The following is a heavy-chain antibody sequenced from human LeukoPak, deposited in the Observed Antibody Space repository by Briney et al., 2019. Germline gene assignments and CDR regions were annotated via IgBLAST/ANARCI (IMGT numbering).Heavy chain of an antibody. V-gene: IGHV3-21*01. Sequence: GGSLRLSCAASGFTFSRYSMNWVRQAPGKGLEWVSSISISSNYKYYPDSLKGRFTISRDNAKNSLYLQMNSLRAEDTAVYYCAKLGYFDWLLPTSNAFDIWGQGTMVTVSS. CDR1: GFTFSRYS. CDR3: AKLGYFDWLLPTSNAFDI. D-gene: IGHD3-9*01. J-gene: IGHJ3*02. CDR2: ISISSNYK.